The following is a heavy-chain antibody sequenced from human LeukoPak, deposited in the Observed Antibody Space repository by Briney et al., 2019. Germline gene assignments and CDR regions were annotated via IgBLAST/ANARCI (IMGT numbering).Heavy chain of an antibody. CDR3: ARDHMDGSYLDY. D-gene: IGHD1-26*01. Sequence: GGSLRLSCAASGFTFSDYYMNWIRQAPGKGLEWVSYISSSGDTLYYADSVKGRFTISRDNAKNSLYLQMNSLRAEDTAVYYCARDHMDGSYLDYWDQGTLVTVSS. J-gene: IGHJ4*02. CDR1: GFTFSDYY. V-gene: IGHV3-11*04. CDR2: ISSSGDTL.